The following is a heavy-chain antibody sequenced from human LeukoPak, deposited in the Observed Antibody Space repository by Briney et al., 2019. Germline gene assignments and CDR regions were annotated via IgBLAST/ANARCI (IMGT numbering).Heavy chain of an antibody. D-gene: IGHD3-22*01. CDR2: ISPYNGKT. CDR1: GYIFSNFFSSYG. V-gene: IGHV1-18*01. J-gene: IGHJ4*02. CDR3: ASGYYSDGSGYPPADY. Sequence: GASVKVSCKASGYIFSNFFSSYGITWVRQAPGQGLEWMGWISPYNGKTKFVQKFQGIVTMTTETSTSTAYMELRRLRSDDTAVYYCASGYYSDGSGYPPADYWGQGTRVTVSS.